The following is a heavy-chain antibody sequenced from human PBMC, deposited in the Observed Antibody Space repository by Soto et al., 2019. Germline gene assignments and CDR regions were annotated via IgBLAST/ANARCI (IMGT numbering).Heavy chain of an antibody. J-gene: IGHJ4*02. CDR2: IIPILGIA. D-gene: IGHD6-13*01. CDR3: ARWKQQLVDY. Sequence: QVQLVQSGAEVKKPGSSVKVSCKASGGTFSSYTISWVRQAPGQGLEWMGRIIPILGIANYAQKFQGRVTLTADKSTSTAYMERSSLRPEDTAVYYCARWKQQLVDYWGQGTLVTVSS. CDR1: GGTFSSYT. V-gene: IGHV1-69*02.